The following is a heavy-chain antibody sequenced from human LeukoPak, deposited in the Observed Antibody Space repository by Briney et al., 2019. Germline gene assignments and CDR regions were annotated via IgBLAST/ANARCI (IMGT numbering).Heavy chain of an antibody. Sequence: ASVKVSCNASGGTFSSYAISWVRQAPGQGLEWMGRIIPILGIANYAQKFQGRVTITADKSTSTAYMELSSLRSEDTAVYYCARVELDGSGSYYKGYWGQGTLVTVSS. V-gene: IGHV1-69*04. CDR1: GGTFSSYA. J-gene: IGHJ4*02. CDR3: ARVELDGSGSYYKGY. D-gene: IGHD3-10*01. CDR2: IIPILGIA.